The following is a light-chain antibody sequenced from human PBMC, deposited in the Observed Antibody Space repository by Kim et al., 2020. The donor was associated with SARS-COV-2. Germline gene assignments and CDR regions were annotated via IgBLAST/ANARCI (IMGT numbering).Light chain of an antibody. J-gene: IGKJ1*01. CDR3: QQYNNRPPWT. V-gene: IGKV3D-15*01. CDR2: GAS. CDR1: QSSSSA. Sequence: SAGESATRSCTASQSSSSALAWYQEKPGQAPRLLVFGASTRATGIPARFSGSGSGTEFTLTISSLQSEDFAIYYCQQYNNRPPWTFGQGTKVDIK.